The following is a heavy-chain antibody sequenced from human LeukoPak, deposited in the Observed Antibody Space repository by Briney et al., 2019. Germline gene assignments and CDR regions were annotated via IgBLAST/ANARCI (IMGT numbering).Heavy chain of an antibody. CDR2: ISSSGSTK. CDR3: ARGRQNSGSYSDAFDI. CDR1: GFTFSSYE. V-gene: IGHV3-48*03. J-gene: IGHJ3*02. Sequence: GGSLRLSCAASGFTFSSYEMNWVRQAPGKGLEWVSDISSSGSTKDYADSLKGRFTISRDNAKNSLSLQMNSLRAEDTAVYYCARGRQNSGSYSDAFDIWGQGTVVTVSS. D-gene: IGHD1-26*01.